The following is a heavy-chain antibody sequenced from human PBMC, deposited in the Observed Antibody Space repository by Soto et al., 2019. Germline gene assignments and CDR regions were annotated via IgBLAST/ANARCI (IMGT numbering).Heavy chain of an antibody. CDR2: INPNSGDT. CDR1: GYTFTGYY. CDR3: AREEQGGMDV. D-gene: IGHD1-26*01. V-gene: IGHV1-2*02. Sequence: VASVKVSCKASGYTFTGYYMHWLRQAPGQGLEWMGWINPNSGDTNFAQKFQGRVTMTRDTSISTAYMELSRLRSDGTAVYYCAREEQGGMDVWGQGTTVTVSS. J-gene: IGHJ6*02.